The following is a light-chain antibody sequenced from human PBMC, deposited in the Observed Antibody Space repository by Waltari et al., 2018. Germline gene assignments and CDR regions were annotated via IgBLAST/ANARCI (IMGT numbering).Light chain of an antibody. J-gene: IGLJ3*02. CDR3: AVWDDSLSGPV. V-gene: IGLV1-47*01. CDR1: SSHIGSNS. Sequence: QSVLTQPPSTSGAPGQRVAISCSGSSSHIGSNSVYWYQHLPGTAPKLLIYRNNQRPSGVPDRFSGSKSGTSASLAISGLRSEDESDYYCAVWDDSLSGPVLGGGTKLTVL. CDR2: RNN.